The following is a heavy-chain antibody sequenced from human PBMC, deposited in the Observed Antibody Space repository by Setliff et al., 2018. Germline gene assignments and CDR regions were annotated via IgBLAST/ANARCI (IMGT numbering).Heavy chain of an antibody. D-gene: IGHD4-17*01. Sequence: PGESLKISCKGSGYSFTSYWIGWVRQMPGKGLEWMGIIYPGDSDTRYSPSFQGHVTISADKSISTAYLQWSSLKASDTAMYYCARGLRWYPNGYYFNSWGQGTLVTVSS. V-gene: IGHV5-51*01. CDR1: GYSFTSYW. J-gene: IGHJ4*02. CDR3: ARGLRWYPNGYYFNS. CDR2: IYPGDSDT.